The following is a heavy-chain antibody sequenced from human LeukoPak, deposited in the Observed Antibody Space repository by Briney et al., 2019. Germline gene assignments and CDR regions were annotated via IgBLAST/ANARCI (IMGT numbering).Heavy chain of an antibody. D-gene: IGHD2-2*01. V-gene: IGHV4-59*01. CDR1: GGSISSYY. Sequence: PSETLSLTCTVSGGSISSYYWSWIRQPPGKGLEWIGCIFYSGSTNYNPSLKSRVTISVDTSKNQFSLKLSSVTAADTAVYYCTRSTSFINWFDPWGQATLVTVSS. CDR3: TRSTSFINWFDP. CDR2: IFYSGST. J-gene: IGHJ5*02.